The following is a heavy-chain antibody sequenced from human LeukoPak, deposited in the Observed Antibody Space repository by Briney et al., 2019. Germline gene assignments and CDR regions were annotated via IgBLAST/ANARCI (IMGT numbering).Heavy chain of an antibody. J-gene: IGHJ5*02. D-gene: IGHD6-13*01. Sequence: GGSLRLSCAASRFTFSSYSMNWVRQAPGKGLEWVSNITSSSSPTHYADSVKGRFTISRDNAKNSLYLQINSLRAEDTAVYYCAKVGRGGSSWYSPNWFDPWGQGTLVTVSS. CDR2: ITSSSSPT. V-gene: IGHV3-48*01. CDR1: RFTFSSYS. CDR3: AKVGRGGSSWYSPNWFDP.